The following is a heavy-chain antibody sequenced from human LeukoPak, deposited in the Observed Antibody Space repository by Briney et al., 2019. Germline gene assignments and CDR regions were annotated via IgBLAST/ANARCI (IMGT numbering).Heavy chain of an antibody. D-gene: IGHD6-6*01. CDR3: ARDMGAGEQLVPSV. CDR2: ISSSSSYI. Sequence: GGSLRLSCAASGFTFSSYSMNWVRQAPGKGLEWVSSISSSSSYIYYADSVKGRFTISRDNAKNSLYLQMNSLRAEDTAVYYCARDMGAGEQLVPSVWGQGTLVTVSS. CDR1: GFTFSSYS. V-gene: IGHV3-21*01. J-gene: IGHJ4*02.